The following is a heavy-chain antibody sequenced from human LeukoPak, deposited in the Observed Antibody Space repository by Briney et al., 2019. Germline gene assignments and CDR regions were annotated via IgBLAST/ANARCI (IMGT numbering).Heavy chain of an antibody. CDR1: GESFSGYY. J-gene: IGHJ4*02. CDR2: INHSGST. V-gene: IGHV4-34*01. D-gene: IGHD5-18*01. Sequence: PSETLSLTCAAYGESFSGYYWSWIRQPPGKGLEWIGEINHSGSTNYNPSLKSRVTISVDTSKNQFSLKLSSVTAADTAVYYCARGAMAPDYWGQGTLVTVSS. CDR3: ARGAMAPDY.